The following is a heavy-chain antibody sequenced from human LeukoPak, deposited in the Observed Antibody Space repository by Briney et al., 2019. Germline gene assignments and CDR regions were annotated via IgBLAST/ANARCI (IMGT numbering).Heavy chain of an antibody. CDR3: ARGGLYFDC. CDR2: IKQDGSEK. J-gene: IGHJ4*02. Sequence: GGSLRLSCAASGFTLSNYLMTWVRQAPGKGLEWVAYIKQDGSEKYYVDSVKGRFTISRDNSKNSLYLQMNSLRAEDTAVYYCARGGLYFDCRGQGTLVTVSS. D-gene: IGHD5-12*01. CDR1: GFTLSNYL. V-gene: IGHV3-7*04.